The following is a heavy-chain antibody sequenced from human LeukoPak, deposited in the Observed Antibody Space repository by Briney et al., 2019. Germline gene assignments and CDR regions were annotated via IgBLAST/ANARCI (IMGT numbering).Heavy chain of an antibody. CDR2: MSYTGPT. J-gene: IGHJ5*01. Sequence: SETLSLTCTVSGGSISSSSYYWGLIRQPPGKGLEWIASMSYTGPTYYNPSLKSRVTISVHTSKNQFSLNLSSVTAADTAVYFCARLLLAWFDSWGQGTLVTVSS. D-gene: IGHD2-15*01. CDR3: ARLLLAWFDS. CDR1: GGSISSSSYY. V-gene: IGHV4-39*01.